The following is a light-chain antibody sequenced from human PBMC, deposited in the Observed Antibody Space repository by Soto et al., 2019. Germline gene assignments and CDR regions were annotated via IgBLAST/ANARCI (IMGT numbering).Light chain of an antibody. CDR1: QSVSSSY. V-gene: IGKV3-20*01. CDR2: GAS. J-gene: IGKJ1*01. CDR3: PQYGSSTWT. Sequence: IVLTQSPGTLSLSPGERATLSCRASQSVSSSYLAWYQQKPGQAPRLLIYGASSSATGIPDRFSGSGSGTDFTLTISRLEPEDFAVYYCPQYGSSTWTFGQGTKV.